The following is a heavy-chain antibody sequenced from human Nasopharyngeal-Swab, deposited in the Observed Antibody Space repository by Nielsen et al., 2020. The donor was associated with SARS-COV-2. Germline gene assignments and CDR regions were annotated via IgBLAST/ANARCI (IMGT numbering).Heavy chain of an antibody. Sequence: SETLSLTCAVYGGSFSGYYWSWIRQPPGKGLEWIGEINHSGSTNYNPSLKSRVTISVDTSKNQFSLKLSSVTAADTAVYYRARGASIAVAGILLPDYYYYMDVWGKGTTVTVSS. CDR3: ARGASIAVAGILLPDYYYYMDV. CDR2: INHSGST. CDR1: GGSFSGYY. D-gene: IGHD6-19*01. J-gene: IGHJ6*03. V-gene: IGHV4-34*01.